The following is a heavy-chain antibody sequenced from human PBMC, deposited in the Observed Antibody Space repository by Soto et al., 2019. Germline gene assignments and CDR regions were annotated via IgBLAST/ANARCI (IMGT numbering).Heavy chain of an antibody. D-gene: IGHD4-17*01. CDR1: GFTFSSFA. CDR3: AREVWSTVTTDVGDLYYYDGMEV. Sequence: EVQLLESGGGLEQPGGSLRLSCAVTGFTFSSFAMTWVRQAPGQGLEWVSGISGDGISTYYTDSVKGRFTISRDNSKTKLYLQMNSLRVVDTAAYFCAREVWSTVTTDVGDLYYYDGMEVWCQGNTVTV. J-gene: IGHJ6*02. CDR2: ISGDGIST. V-gene: IGHV3-23*01.